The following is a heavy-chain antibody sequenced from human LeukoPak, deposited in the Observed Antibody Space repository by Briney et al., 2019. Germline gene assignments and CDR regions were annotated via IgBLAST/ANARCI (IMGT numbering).Heavy chain of an antibody. J-gene: IGHJ4*02. CDR2: MYYSGGT. Sequence: SETLSLTCTVSGGSISSYYWSWIRQPPGKGLEWIGYMYYSGGTNYNPSLKSRVSISVDTSKNQFSLWLNSVTDADTAVYYCARHLTIASGAFDYCGQGTLVTVSS. CDR3: ARHLTIASGAFDY. CDR1: GGSISSYY. V-gene: IGHV4-59*08. D-gene: IGHD2-15*01.